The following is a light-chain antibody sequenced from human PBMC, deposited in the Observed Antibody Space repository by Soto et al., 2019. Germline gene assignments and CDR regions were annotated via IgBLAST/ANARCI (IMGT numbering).Light chain of an antibody. CDR2: GAS. J-gene: IGKJ1*01. CDR1: QSVSSN. Sequence: EIVMTQSPATLSVSPGERATLSFRASQSVSSNLAWYQQKPGTAPRLLIYGASTRATGIPARFSGSGSGTEFTLTISSLQSEDFAVSYCQQYNNWPQGMTFGQGTKVDIK. CDR3: QQYNNWPQGMT. V-gene: IGKV3-15*01.